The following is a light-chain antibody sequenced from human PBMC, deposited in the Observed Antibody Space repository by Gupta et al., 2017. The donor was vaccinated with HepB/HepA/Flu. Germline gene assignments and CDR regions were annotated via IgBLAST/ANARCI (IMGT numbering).Light chain of an antibody. Sequence: QSVLTQPPSVSGAPGQRVTISCTGSSSNIGAGYDVHWYQQLPGTAPKLLIYGNSNRPSGVPDRFSGSKSGTSASLAITGLQAEDEADYYCQSYDSSLSGFPKVFGGGTKLTVL. CDR3: QSYDSSLSGFPKV. V-gene: IGLV1-40*01. CDR2: GNS. CDR1: SSNIGAGYD. J-gene: IGLJ2*01.